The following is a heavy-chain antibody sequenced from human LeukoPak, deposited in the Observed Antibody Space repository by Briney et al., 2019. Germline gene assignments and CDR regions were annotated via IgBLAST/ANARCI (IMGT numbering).Heavy chain of an antibody. Sequence: RGSLRLSCAASGFTFSNAWMSWVRQAPGKGLEWVGRIKSKTDGGTTDYAAPVKGRFTISRDDSKNTLYLQMNSLKTEDTAVYYCTTDVYCSSTSCYEGYYYYGMDVWGKGTTVTVSS. J-gene: IGHJ6*04. CDR2: IKSKTDGGTT. CDR3: TTDVYCSSTSCYEGYYYYGMDV. V-gene: IGHV3-15*01. D-gene: IGHD2-2*01. CDR1: GFTFSNAW.